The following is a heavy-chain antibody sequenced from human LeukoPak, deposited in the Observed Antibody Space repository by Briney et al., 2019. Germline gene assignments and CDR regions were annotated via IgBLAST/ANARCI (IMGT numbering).Heavy chain of an antibody. CDR3: VRDHEYGDYDH. CDR1: GFTFIDYY. CDR2: ISSSGASI. D-gene: IGHD4-17*01. J-gene: IGHJ5*02. V-gene: IGHV3-11*04. Sequence: GGSLRLSCAASGFTFIDYYMSWIRQAPGKGLEWVAYISSSGASISYADAVKGRFTISRDNTKKSVYLQMNSLRVEDTAIYYCVRDHEYGDYDHWGQGIVVTVSS.